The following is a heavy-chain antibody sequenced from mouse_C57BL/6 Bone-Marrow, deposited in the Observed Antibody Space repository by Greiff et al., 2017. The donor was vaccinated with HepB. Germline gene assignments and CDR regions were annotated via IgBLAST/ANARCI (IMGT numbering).Heavy chain of an antibody. V-gene: IGHV1-22*01. CDR2: INPNNGGN. CDR3: ASGTTVVEYYCDY. J-gene: IGHJ2*01. CDR1: GYTFTDYN. Sequence: VQLQQSGPELVKPGASVKMSCKASGYTFTDYNMHWVKQSHGTSLEWIGYINPNNGGNRYNQKFKGKDTLTVNKSSSTAYMELRSLTSEDSAVYYCASGTTVVEYYCDYWGQGTTLTVSS. D-gene: IGHD1-1*01.